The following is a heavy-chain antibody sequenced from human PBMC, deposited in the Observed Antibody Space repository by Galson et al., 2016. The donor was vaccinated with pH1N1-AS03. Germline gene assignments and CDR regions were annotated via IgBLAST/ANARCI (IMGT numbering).Heavy chain of an antibody. CDR3: SRDPYRDTSTDFYESAY. Sequence: SVKVSCKASAGTFATFAVSWVRQARGQGLEWMGGVIPLSGTTNYAQKFQGRVTITADDSTGTAYMELSSLRSDDTAVYYCSRDPYRDTSTDFYESAYWGQGTLVTVSS. V-gene: IGHV1-69*13. D-gene: IGHD2/OR15-2a*01. CDR1: AGTFATFA. CDR2: VIPLSGTT. J-gene: IGHJ4*02.